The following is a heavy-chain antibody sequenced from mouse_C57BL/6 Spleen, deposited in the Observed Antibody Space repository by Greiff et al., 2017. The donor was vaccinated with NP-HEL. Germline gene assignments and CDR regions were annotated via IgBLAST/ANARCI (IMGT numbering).Heavy chain of an antibody. Sequence: VQGVESGAELVRPGTSVKMSCKASGYTFTNYWIGWAKQRPGHGLEWIGDIYPGGGYTNYNEKFKGKATLTADKSSSTAYMQFSSLTSEDSAIYYCARDYGSSSAWFAYWGQGTLVTVSA. CDR1: GYTFTNYW. CDR3: ARDYGSSSAWFAY. V-gene: IGHV1-63*01. CDR2: IYPGGGYT. J-gene: IGHJ3*01. D-gene: IGHD1-1*01.